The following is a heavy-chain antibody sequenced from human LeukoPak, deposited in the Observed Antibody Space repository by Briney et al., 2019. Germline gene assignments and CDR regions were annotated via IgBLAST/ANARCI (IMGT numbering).Heavy chain of an antibody. CDR2: INHSGST. CDR3: ARVGYCSSTSCHQDDDC. V-gene: IGHV4-34*01. J-gene: IGHJ4*02. Sequence: SETLSLTCAVYGGSFSGYYWSWIRQPPGKGLEWIGEINHSGSTNYNPSLKSRVTISVDTSKNQFSLKLSSVTAADTAVYYCARVGYCSSTSCHQDDDCWGQGTLVTVSS. D-gene: IGHD2-2*01. CDR1: GGSFSGYY.